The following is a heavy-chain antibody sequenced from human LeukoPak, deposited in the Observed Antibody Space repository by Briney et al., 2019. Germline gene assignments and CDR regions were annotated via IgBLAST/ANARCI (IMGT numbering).Heavy chain of an antibody. Sequence: PGESLKISCKGSGYSFSSHWIAWVRQMPGKGLEWMGIIYPGDSDTKYSPSFRGQVTISADKSINIAYLQWSSLKASDTAIYYCARRGYYGSGSYRYLDYWGQGTLVTVSS. J-gene: IGHJ4*02. V-gene: IGHV5-51*01. CDR1: GYSFSSHW. D-gene: IGHD3-10*01. CDR2: IYPGDSDT. CDR3: ARRGYYGSGSYRYLDY.